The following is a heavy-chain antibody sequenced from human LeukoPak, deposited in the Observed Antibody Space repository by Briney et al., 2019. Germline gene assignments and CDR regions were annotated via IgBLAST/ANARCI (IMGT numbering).Heavy chain of an antibody. CDR2: ICAYNGNT. CDR1: GYTFTSYG. CDR3: GTDLAYCCSGGSCYPNWFDL. V-gene: IGHV1-18*01. J-gene: IGHJ5*02. D-gene: IGHD2-15*01. Sequence: GASVKVSCKASGYTFTSYGISRVPQAPGQGLEWMGWICAYNGNTNYAQKLQGRVTMTTDTSTSTAYMELRSLRSDATAVYYCGTDLAYCCSGGSCYPNWFDLWGQGTLATVSS.